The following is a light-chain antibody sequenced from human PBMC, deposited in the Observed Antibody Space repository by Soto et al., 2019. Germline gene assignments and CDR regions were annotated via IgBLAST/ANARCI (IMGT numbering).Light chain of an antibody. CDR3: QQLAGFPIT. J-gene: IGKJ5*01. CDR1: QGISTY. V-gene: IGKV1-9*01. Sequence: DCHLTQSPSFLSASVGDRVTVTCRASQGISTYLAWYQQKPGKAPNLLIYTASTLQTGVPSRFSGSAFGTEFTLTISSLQPEDFATYYCQQLAGFPITFGQGTRLEIK. CDR2: TAS.